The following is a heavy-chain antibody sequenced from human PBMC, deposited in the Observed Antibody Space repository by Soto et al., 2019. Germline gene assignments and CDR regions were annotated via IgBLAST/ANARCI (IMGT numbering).Heavy chain of an antibody. J-gene: IGHJ6*02. Sequence: GGSLRLSCAASGFTFSTYAIHWVRQAPGRGLEWVAVISYDGTYKFYIDSVKGRFTISRDNFQNTLFLQMNSLRPDDTAVYYCARDPADTTATHFYDMDVWGRGTLVTVSS. CDR2: ISYDGTYK. CDR1: GFTFSTYA. V-gene: IGHV3-30*04. D-gene: IGHD4-17*01. CDR3: ARDPADTTATHFYDMDV.